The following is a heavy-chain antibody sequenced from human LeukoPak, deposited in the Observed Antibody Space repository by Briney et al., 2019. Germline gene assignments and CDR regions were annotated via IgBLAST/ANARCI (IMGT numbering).Heavy chain of an antibody. CDR1: GGTFSSYA. Sequence: GASVKVSCKASGGTFSSYAISWVRQAPGQGLEWMGRIIPILGIANYAQKFQVRVTITADKSTSTAYMELSSLRSEDTAVYYCARDEFNYYDSSGYCLGYWGQGTLVTVSS. V-gene: IGHV1-69*04. CDR3: ARDEFNYYDSSGYCLGY. D-gene: IGHD3-22*01. CDR2: IIPILGIA. J-gene: IGHJ4*02.